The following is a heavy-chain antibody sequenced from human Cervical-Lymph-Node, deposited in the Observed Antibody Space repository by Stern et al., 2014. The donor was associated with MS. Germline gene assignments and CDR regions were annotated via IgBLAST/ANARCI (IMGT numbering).Heavy chain of an antibody. J-gene: IGHJ4*02. CDR1: GLSLSSSW. Sequence: EMQLVESGGGLVQPGGSLRLSCASSGLSLSSSWMHWVRQAPGKGLVWVSRINSQGTITNYADSVKGRFTISRDNAKNNVYLQLNSRRAKDADTYYCARAWGRNYLDQGGRGTQVTVSS. D-gene: IGHD7-27*01. CDR2: INSQGTIT. CDR3: ARAWGRNYLDQ. V-gene: IGHV3-74*02.